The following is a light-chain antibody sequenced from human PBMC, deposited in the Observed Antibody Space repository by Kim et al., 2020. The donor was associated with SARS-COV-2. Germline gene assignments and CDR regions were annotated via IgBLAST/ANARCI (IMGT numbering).Light chain of an antibody. CDR2: GAS. CDR3: QQYSSSPAT. CDR1: KKGVTTY. J-gene: IGKJ5*01. Sequence: SPGERDTPPCRASKKGVTTYLAWYQQRPGQAPRLLIYGASSRATGIPDRFTGGGSGTDFTLTISRLEPEDFAVYYCQQYSSSPATFGQGTQLEIK. V-gene: IGKV3-20*01.